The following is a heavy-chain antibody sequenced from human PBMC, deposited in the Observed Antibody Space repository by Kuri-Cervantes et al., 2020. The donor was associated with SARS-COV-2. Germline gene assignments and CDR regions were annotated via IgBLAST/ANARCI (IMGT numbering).Heavy chain of an antibody. CDR3: ARGFTTLLNGFAP. Sequence: GSLRLSCTVSGVSISAYYWTWIRQPPGKTLEWIGYVSYNGGTNYNPSLEGRVTISRDTSKNQFSLRLNSVTAADTAVYYCARGFTTLLNGFAPWGQGTLVTVSS. D-gene: IGHD1-26*01. CDR1: GVSISAYY. CDR2: VSYNGGT. V-gene: IGHV4-59*01. J-gene: IGHJ5*02.